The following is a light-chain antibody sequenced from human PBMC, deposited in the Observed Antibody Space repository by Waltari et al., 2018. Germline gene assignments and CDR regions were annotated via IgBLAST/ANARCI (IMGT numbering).Light chain of an antibody. V-gene: IGLV3-21*02. Sequence: SYVLTQPPSVSVAPGQTARITCVGSNVGSKSVHWYQQKPGQAPALAVQDDSDRPSGIPERFSGSNSGNTATLTISGVEVGDEADYYCQVWDSPSEHPGVFGGGTKLTVL. CDR2: DDS. J-gene: IGLJ2*01. CDR1: NVGSKS. CDR3: QVWDSPSEHPGV.